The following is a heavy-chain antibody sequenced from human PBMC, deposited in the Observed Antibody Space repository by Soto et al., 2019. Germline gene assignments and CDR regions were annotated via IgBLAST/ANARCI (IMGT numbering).Heavy chain of an antibody. Sequence: PGESLKISCKASGHSFTDYWISWVRQMPGKGLEWMARIDPSDSYTNYSPSFQGHVTISADKSLNTAFLQWSSLKASDSAMYYCARLRLIAGIKGGEYYGMDVWGQGTTVTVSS. V-gene: IGHV5-10-1*01. J-gene: IGHJ6*02. CDR3: ARLRLIAGIKGGEYYGMDV. CDR1: GHSFTDYW. CDR2: IDPSDSYT. D-gene: IGHD2-21*01.